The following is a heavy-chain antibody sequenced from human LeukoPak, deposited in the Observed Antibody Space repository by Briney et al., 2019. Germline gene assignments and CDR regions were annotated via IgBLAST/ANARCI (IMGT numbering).Heavy chain of an antibody. CDR3: ARSWAAKWELPGQFDS. CDR2: VFSRGTT. Sequence: SETLSLTCTVSDASMNNYYWSWIRQSPEKGLEWIGFVFSRGTTNYNPSFKSRLTMSIDTSKKQFSLRLSSVTAADTAVYFCARSWAAKWELPGQFDSWGQGRLVSVPS. J-gene: IGHJ4*02. D-gene: IGHD1-26*01. V-gene: IGHV4-4*07. CDR1: DASMNNYY.